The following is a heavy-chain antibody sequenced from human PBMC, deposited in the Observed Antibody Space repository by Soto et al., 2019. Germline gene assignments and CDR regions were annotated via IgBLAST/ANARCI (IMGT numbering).Heavy chain of an antibody. J-gene: IGHJ4*02. CDR2: IYYSGST. D-gene: IGHD5-12*01. V-gene: IGHV4-61*01. Sequence: SETLSLTGTVSGGSVSSGSYYWSCIRQPPGKGLEWIGYIYYSGSTNYNPSLKSRVTISVDTSKNQFSLKLSSVTAADTAVYYCARVSDGYNSLYYFDYWGQGTLVTVS. CDR3: ARVSDGYNSLYYFDY. CDR1: GGSVSSGSYY.